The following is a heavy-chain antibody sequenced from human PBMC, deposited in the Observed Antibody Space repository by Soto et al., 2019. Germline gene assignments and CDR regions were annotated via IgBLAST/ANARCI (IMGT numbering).Heavy chain of an antibody. CDR2: MWYDGSNK. D-gene: IGHD5-12*01. Sequence: QVQLVESGGGVVQPGRSLRLSCEVSRFTFSSYGMHWVRQAPGKGLEWVAVMWYDGSNKNYADSVKGRFTISRDNSKNTLYLQMNSLRDEDTAVYYCARGNSAYYAAMDVWGIGTSVTVSS. J-gene: IGHJ6*03. CDR1: RFTFSSYG. V-gene: IGHV3-33*01. CDR3: ARGNSAYYAAMDV.